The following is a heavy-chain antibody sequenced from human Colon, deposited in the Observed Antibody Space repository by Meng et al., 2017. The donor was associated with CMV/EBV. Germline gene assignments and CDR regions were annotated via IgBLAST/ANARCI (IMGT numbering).Heavy chain of an antibody. D-gene: IGHD3-10*01. J-gene: IGHJ5*02. V-gene: IGHV4-31*02. CDR2: IYYSGRT. CDR3: ARDMNGSGSYAFDP. Sequence: SGGSISSGSFLWTWMRQRPGKGLEWVGYIYYSGRTYYNPSLKSRLTISLDTSENQFSLKLNSVTAADTAMYYCARDMNGSGSYAFDPWGQGTLVTVSS. CDR1: GGSISSGSFL.